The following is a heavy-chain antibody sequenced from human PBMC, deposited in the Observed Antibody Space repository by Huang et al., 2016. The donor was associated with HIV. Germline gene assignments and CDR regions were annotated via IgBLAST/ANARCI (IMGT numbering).Heavy chain of an antibody. D-gene: IGHD3-22*01. V-gene: IGHV3-9*01. J-gene: IGHJ4*02. Sequence: EVQLVESGGGLVQPGRSLRLSCAASGFTFDDYAFHWVRQAPGKGLEWVSGINWNSGNIGYADSVKGRLTSSRDNAKNSLCLQMTSLRAEDTAFYYCAKDMTSYYDSSDSFDYWGQGTLVTISS. CDR2: INWNSGNI. CDR1: GFTFDDYA. CDR3: AKDMTSYYDSSDSFDY.